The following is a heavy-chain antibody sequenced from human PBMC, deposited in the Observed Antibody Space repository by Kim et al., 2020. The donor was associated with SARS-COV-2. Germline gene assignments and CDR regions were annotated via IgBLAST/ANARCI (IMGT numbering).Heavy chain of an antibody. J-gene: IGHJ4*02. CDR1: GYTFTSYG. CDR3: ARDPLYDSSEEVDY. V-gene: IGHV1-18*01. Sequence: ASVKVSCKASGYTFTSYGISWVRQAPGQGLEWMGWISAYNGNTNYAQKLQGRVTMTTDTSTSTAYMELRSLRSDDTAVYYCARDPLYDSSEEVDYWGQGTLVTASS. D-gene: IGHD3-22*01. CDR2: ISAYNGNT.